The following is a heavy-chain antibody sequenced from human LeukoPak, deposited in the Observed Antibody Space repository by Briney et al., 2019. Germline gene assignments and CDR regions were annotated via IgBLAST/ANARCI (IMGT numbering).Heavy chain of an antibody. CDR3: ARESQYSSSSPFDY. J-gene: IGHJ4*02. CDR1: GGSISSYY. CDR2: IYTSGST. D-gene: IGHD6-6*01. Sequence: PSETLSLTCTVSGGSISSYYWSWIRQPAGKGLEWIGRIYTSGSTNYNPSLKSRVTMSVDTSKNQFSLKLSSVTAAGTAVYYCARESQYSSSSPFDYWGQGTLVTVSS. V-gene: IGHV4-4*07.